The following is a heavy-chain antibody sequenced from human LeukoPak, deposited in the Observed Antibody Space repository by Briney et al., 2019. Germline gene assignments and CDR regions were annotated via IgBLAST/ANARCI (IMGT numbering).Heavy chain of an antibody. CDR2: ISSSSSAI. CDR1: GFTFSTYT. Sequence: GGSLRHSCAASGFTFSTYTMNWVRQAPGKGLEWVSYISSSSSAIFYADSVKGRFTISRDNAKNSLYLQMNSLRDEDTAVYFCARDPGDYWGQGTLVTVSS. J-gene: IGHJ4*02. CDR3: ARDPGDY. V-gene: IGHV3-48*02. D-gene: IGHD3-10*01.